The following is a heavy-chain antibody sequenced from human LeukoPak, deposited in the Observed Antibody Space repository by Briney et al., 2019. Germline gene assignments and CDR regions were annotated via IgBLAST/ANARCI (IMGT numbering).Heavy chain of an antibody. J-gene: IGHJ6*02. CDR3: ARQVSAERGGPYYYYGMDV. CDR1: GYSFTSYW. CDR2: IYPGDSDT. Sequence: GESLKISCKGSGYSFTSYWIGWVRQMPGKGLEWMGIIYPGDSDTRYSPSFQGQVTISADKSISTAYLQWSSLKASDTAMYYCARQVSAERGGPYYYYGMDVWGQGTTVTVSS. D-gene: IGHD1-26*01. V-gene: IGHV5-51*01.